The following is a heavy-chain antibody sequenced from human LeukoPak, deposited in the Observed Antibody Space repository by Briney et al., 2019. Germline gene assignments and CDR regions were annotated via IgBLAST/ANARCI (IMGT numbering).Heavy chain of an antibody. V-gene: IGHV3-23*01. Sequence: GGSLRLSCAASGFTFRNYAMSWVRQAPGKGLEWVSAISESGSGTYYADSVKGRFTISRDNSKNTVYLQMNSLRAEDTAVYYCPDSSGYNWGQGILATVSS. D-gene: IGHD3-22*01. CDR1: GFTFRNYA. CDR3: PDSSGYN. J-gene: IGHJ4*02. CDR2: ISESGSGT.